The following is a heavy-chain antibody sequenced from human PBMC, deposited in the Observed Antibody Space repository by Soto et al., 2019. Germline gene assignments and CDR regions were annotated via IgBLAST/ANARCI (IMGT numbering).Heavy chain of an antibody. CDR1: GFTVSGNY. J-gene: IGHJ6*02. D-gene: IGHD2-21*01. CDR3: ATELIAKYGMDV. CDR2: IYTDDNI. Sequence: EVQLVESGGGLVQPGESLRLSCAASGFTVSGNYVTWVRQAPGKGLEWVSVIYTDDNIYYADSVTGRFTISRDNSKNTFYLQMNRLRVEDTAVYYCATELIAKYGMDVWGQGTTVTVSS. V-gene: IGHV3-53*01.